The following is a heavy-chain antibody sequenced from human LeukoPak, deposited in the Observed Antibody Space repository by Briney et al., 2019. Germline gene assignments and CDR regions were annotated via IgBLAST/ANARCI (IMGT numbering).Heavy chain of an antibody. J-gene: IGHJ5*02. V-gene: IGHV4-31*03. Sequence: SETLSLTCTVSGGSISSGGYYWSWIRQHPGKGLEWIGYIYYSGSTYYNPSLKSRVTISVDTSKNQFSLKLSSVTAADTAVYYCARGNSVIYNWFDPWGQGTLVTVS. CDR1: GGSISSGGYY. D-gene: IGHD2-21*01. CDR3: ARGNSVIYNWFDP. CDR2: IYYSGST.